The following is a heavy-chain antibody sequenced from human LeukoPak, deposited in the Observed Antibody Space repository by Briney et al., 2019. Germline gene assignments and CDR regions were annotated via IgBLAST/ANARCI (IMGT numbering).Heavy chain of an antibody. CDR3: ARDPLVGANWYFDL. D-gene: IGHD1-26*01. Sequence: SETLSLTCTVSGGSISSYYWSWIRQPAGKGLEWIGRIYTSGSTNYNPSLESRVTMSVDTSKNQFSLKLSSVTAADTAVYYCARDPLVGANWYFDLWGRGTLVTVSS. CDR1: GGSISSYY. J-gene: IGHJ2*01. V-gene: IGHV4-4*07. CDR2: IYTSGST.